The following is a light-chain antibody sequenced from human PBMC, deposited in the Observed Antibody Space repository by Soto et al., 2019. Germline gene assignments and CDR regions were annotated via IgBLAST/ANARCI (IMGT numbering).Light chain of an antibody. CDR3: QQYSNWPLT. Sequence: ETVMTQSPATLSVSPGERATISCRASQSVSSSLAWYQQKPGQAPRLLIYDASTRATDVPARFSGSGSGTEFTLTVSSLQSEDFAVYHCQQYSNWPLTFGGGTKV. J-gene: IGKJ4*01. V-gene: IGKV3-15*01. CDR1: QSVSSS. CDR2: DAS.